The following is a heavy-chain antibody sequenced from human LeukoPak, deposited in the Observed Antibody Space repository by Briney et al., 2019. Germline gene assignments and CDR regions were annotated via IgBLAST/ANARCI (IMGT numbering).Heavy chain of an antibody. J-gene: IGHJ4*01. D-gene: IGHD3-10*01. CDR3: TTDPSHYYGSGSYSDY. CDR2: IKSKTDGGTT. V-gene: IGHV3-15*01. CDR1: GFTFSNAW. Sequence: GGSLRLSCATSGFTFSNAWMSWVRQAPGKGLEWVGRIKSKTDGGTTDYAAPVKGRFTISRDDSKNTLYLQMHSLKTEDTAVYYCTTDPSHYYGSGSYSDYWGQETLVTVSS.